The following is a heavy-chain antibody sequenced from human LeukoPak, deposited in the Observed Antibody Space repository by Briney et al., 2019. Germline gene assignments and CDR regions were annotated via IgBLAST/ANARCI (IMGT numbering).Heavy chain of an antibody. CDR3: ARGTRITIFGVASFDY. Sequence: SETLSLTCTVSGGSISSYYWSWIRQPPGKGLEWIGYIYYSGTTNYNPSLKSRVTISVDTSKNQFSLKLSSVTAADTAVYYCARGTRITIFGVASFDYWGQGTLVTVSS. V-gene: IGHV4-59*12. CDR1: GGSISSYY. CDR2: IYYSGTT. J-gene: IGHJ4*02. D-gene: IGHD3-3*01.